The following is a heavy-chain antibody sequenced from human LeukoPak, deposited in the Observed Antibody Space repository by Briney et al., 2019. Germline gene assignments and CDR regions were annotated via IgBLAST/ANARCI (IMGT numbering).Heavy chain of an antibody. J-gene: IGHJ4*02. D-gene: IGHD5-18*01. V-gene: IGHV4-61*02. Sequence: SETLSLTCTVSGVSITSGTYYWTWIRQPAGKGLEWIGRIFSTGRVNYNPSLKSRVTMLLDTSKNHISLKLTSVTAADTAIYFCARASETAMVTLWGQGTLVTVSS. CDR1: GVSITSGTYY. CDR3: ARASETAMVTL. CDR2: IFSTGRV.